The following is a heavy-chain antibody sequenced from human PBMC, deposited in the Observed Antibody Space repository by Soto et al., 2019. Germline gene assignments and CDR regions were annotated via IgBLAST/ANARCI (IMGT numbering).Heavy chain of an antibody. J-gene: IGHJ6*02. CDR2: IYYSGST. D-gene: IGHD3-10*01. Sequence: SETLSLTCTVSGGSISSGDYYWSWIRQPPGKGLEWIGYIYYSGSTYYNPSLKSRVTISVDTSKNQFSLKLSSVTAADTAVYYCARGTYGTGSYYRDYYGMDVWGQGTKVTVSS. CDR1: GGSISSGDYY. V-gene: IGHV4-30-4*01. CDR3: ARGTYGTGSYYRDYYGMDV.